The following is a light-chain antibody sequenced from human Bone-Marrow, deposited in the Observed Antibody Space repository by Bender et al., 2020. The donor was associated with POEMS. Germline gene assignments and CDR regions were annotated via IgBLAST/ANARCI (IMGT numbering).Light chain of an antibody. V-gene: IGLV1-40*01. CDR3: SSYAGSNNSV. CDR1: SSNTGSGYD. CDR2: GYN. J-gene: IGLJ1*01. Sequence: QSVLTQPPSVSGAPGQRVTISCTGSSSNTGSGYDINWYQHLPGTAPKLLIYGYNNRPSGVPDRFSGSKSGTSASLAITGLQAEDEGDYYCSSYAGSNNSVFGTGTKVTVL.